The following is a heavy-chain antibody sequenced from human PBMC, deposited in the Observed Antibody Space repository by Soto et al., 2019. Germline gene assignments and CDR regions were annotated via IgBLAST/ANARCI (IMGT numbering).Heavy chain of an antibody. D-gene: IGHD2-15*01. CDR1: GFIVSDTY. CDR2: ISNRGDT. Sequence: EVQLVESGGGLVQPGGSLRLSCTASGFIVSDTYVNWVRLAPGKGLEWVSVISNRGDTHYADSVRGRFSLSRDISDNTLHLQMNNLRVEDTAVYYCAREPRYCRGGSCSITGDAYDIWSQGTMVTVSS. V-gene: IGHV3-66*01. J-gene: IGHJ3*02. CDR3: AREPRYCRGGSCSITGDAYDI.